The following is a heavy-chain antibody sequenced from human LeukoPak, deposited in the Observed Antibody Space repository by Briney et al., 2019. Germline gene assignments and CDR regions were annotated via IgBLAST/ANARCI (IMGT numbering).Heavy chain of an antibody. CDR1: GFTFSSYA. CDR2: ISDSGDIT. J-gene: IGHJ3*02. V-gene: IGHV3-23*01. CDR3: AKDRRGGSYYAATLDI. Sequence: GGSLRLSCAASGFTFSSYAMSWVRQAPGKGLEWVSGISDSGDITYYADSVKGRFTISRDNSKNTLYVQMNSLRVEDTAVYFCAKDRRGGSYYAATLDIWGPGIMVTVSS. D-gene: IGHD1-26*01.